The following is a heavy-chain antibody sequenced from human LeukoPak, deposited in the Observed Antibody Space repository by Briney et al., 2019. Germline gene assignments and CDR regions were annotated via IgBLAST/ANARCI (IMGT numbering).Heavy chain of an antibody. J-gene: IGHJ4*02. V-gene: IGHV4-39*07. CDR1: GGSISSSSYY. D-gene: IGHD4-23*01. CDR3: ARGRRYGGNSAFPFFDY. Sequence: SETLSLTCTVSGGSISSSSYYWGWIRQPPGKGLEWIGSIYYSGSTYYNPSLKSRVTISVDTSKNQFSLKLSSVTAADTAVYYCARGRRYGGNSAFPFFDYWGQGTLVTVSS. CDR2: IYYSGST.